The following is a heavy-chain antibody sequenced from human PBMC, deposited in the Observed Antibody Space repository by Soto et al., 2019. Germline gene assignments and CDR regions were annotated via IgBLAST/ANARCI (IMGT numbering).Heavy chain of an antibody. CDR2: ISAYNGNT. Sequence: QVQLVQSGAEVKKPGASVKVSCKASGYTFTNYAFSWVRQAPGQGLEWMGWISAYNGNTNYPQKLKGRVTMTTDTSPRTAYRALRRLRSADTAVYYCARVLAAAGRFDCWGQGTRVTVSS. V-gene: IGHV1-18*01. D-gene: IGHD6-13*01. J-gene: IGHJ4*02. CDR1: GYTFTNYA. CDR3: ARVLAAAGRFDC.